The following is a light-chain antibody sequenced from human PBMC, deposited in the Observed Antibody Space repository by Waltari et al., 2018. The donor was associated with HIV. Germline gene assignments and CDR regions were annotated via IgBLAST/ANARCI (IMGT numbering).Light chain of an antibody. CDR1: SSDVGRFKA. V-gene: IGLV2-14*01. J-gene: IGLJ2*01. Sequence: QSALTQPASVSGSPGQSITISCTGTSSDVGRFKAVSWYQHHPGRAPRLILYEVSNRPPGVSDRFSGSKSVNTASLTISGLQAEDEADYYCSAKTTSSTLVFGGGTKLTVL. CDR2: EVS. CDR3: SAKTTSSTLV.